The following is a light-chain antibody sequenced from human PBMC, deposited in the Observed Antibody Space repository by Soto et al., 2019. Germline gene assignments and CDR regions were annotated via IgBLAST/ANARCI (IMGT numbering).Light chain of an antibody. Sequence: DIQMTQSPSTLSASVGDRVTITCRASQSISSWLAWYQQKLGRAPRLLIYDASSLESGVPSRFSGSGYGTEFTLTISSLQPDDFATYYCQQYNTYSSLNFGGGTKVDI. J-gene: IGKJ4*01. CDR2: DAS. CDR1: QSISSW. V-gene: IGKV1-5*01. CDR3: QQYNTYSSLN.